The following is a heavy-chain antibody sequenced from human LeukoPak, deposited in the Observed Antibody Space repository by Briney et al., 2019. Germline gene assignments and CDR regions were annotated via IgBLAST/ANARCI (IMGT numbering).Heavy chain of an antibody. V-gene: IGHV3-NL1*01. CDR1: GFTFRNYG. J-gene: IGHJ4*02. Sequence: PGRSLRLSCAASGFTFRNYGMHWVRQAPGKGLEWVSVIYSGGSTYYADSVKGRFTISRDNSKNTLYLQMNSLRAEDTAVYYCARGPDFWSGYIDYWGQGTLVTVSS. CDR2: IYSGGST. D-gene: IGHD3-3*01. CDR3: ARGPDFWSGYIDY.